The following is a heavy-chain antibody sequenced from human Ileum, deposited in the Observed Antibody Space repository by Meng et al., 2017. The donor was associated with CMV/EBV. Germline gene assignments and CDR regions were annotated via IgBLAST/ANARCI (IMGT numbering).Heavy chain of an antibody. D-gene: IGHD1-1*01. CDR2: VYYSGAA. CDR1: GDSIRSHY. J-gene: IGHJ4*02. Sequence: SETLSLTCTVSGDSIRSHYWSWIRQPPGKGLEWMGYVYYSGAATYSPSLRSRLSIPVDTSKNQVSLNLRSVTAADTALYFCARGIGHASNNSHDYWGQGTLVTVSS. V-gene: IGHV4-59*11. CDR3: ARGIGHASNNSHDY.